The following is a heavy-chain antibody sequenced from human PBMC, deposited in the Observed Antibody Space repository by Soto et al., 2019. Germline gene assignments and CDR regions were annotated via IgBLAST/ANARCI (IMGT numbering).Heavy chain of an antibody. CDR2: IIPIFGTA. CDR3: ARDVGYSYGSRALFYY. Sequence: SVKVSCKASGGTFSSYAISWVRQAPGQGLEWMGGIIPIFGTANYAQKFQGRVTITADESTSTAYMELSSLRSEDTAVCYCARDVGYSYGSRALFYYWGQGTLVTVSS. J-gene: IGHJ4*02. D-gene: IGHD5-18*01. V-gene: IGHV1-69*13. CDR1: GGTFSSYA.